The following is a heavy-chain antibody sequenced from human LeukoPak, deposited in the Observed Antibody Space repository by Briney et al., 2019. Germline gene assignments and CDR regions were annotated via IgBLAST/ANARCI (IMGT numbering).Heavy chain of an antibody. D-gene: IGHD3-10*01. CDR2: IDWDDDK. CDR1: GFSLSSSGMC. V-gene: IGHV2-70*11. Sequence: SGPALMKPTQTLTLTCTFSGFSLSSSGMCVSWIRQPPGKALEWLARIDWDDDKYYSISLKTRLTISRDTSKNQVVLTMTNMDPVDTATYYCARTMVRGVLTIDYWCQGTLVTVSS. J-gene: IGHJ4*02. CDR3: ARTMVRGVLTIDY.